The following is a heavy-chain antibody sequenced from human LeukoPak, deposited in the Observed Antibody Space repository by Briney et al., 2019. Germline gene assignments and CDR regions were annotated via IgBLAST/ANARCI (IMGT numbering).Heavy chain of an antibody. CDR1: GFTFSSYW. V-gene: IGHV3-74*01. D-gene: IGHD1-1*01. Sequence: GGSLRLSCAASGFTFSSYWMHWVRQAPGKGLVWVSRINPDGSRTNYAGSVQGRFTISRDNAKNTLYLEMNSLRADDTAVYYCARPVTGTYAPLEYWGQGTLVTVSS. CDR3: ARPVTGTYAPLEY. J-gene: IGHJ4*02. CDR2: INPDGSRT.